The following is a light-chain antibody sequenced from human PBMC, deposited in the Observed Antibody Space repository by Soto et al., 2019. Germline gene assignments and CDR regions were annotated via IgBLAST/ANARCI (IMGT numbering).Light chain of an antibody. CDR3: QQRSNWAT. CDR2: DAS. V-gene: IGKV3-11*01. CDR1: QSVHNF. Sequence: EVVLTQSPATLSLSPGDRAALSCKASQSVHNFVAWYQQKPGQAPRLLIYDASNRATGIPARFSGSGSVTDFTLTISSLEPEDFAVYYCQQRSNWATFGPGTKVDIK. J-gene: IGKJ3*01.